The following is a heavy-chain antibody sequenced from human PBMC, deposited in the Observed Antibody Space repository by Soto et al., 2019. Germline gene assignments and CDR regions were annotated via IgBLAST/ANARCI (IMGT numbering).Heavy chain of an antibody. CDR2: INPASGKT. J-gene: IGHJ4*01. D-gene: IGHD3-10*01. CDR3: ARELWLGESFRYYFDY. CDR1: GYTFTDYS. V-gene: IGHV1-3*01. Sequence: ASVKVSCKASGYTFTDYSLQWVRQAPGQRLEWMGWINPASGKTKYSQKFQGRVTITRDTSASTAYMELSSLTSEDTALYYCARELWLGESFRYYFDYWAQGTLVTVSS.